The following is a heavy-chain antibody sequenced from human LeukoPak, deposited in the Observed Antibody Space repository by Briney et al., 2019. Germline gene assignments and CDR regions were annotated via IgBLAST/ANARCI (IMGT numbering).Heavy chain of an antibody. CDR1: GFTFSSYS. Sequence: GGSLRLSCAASGFTFSSYSVNWVRQAPGKGLEWVSSISSSSSYIYYADSVKGRFTISRDNAKNSLYLQMNSLRAEDTAVYYCARDQATPYYDFWSGYDANDAFDIWGQGTMVTVSS. CDR3: ARDQATPYYDFWSGYDANDAFDI. V-gene: IGHV3-21*01. J-gene: IGHJ3*02. D-gene: IGHD3-3*01. CDR2: ISSSSSYI.